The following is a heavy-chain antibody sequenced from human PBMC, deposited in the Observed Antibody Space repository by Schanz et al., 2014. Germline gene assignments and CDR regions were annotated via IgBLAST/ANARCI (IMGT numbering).Heavy chain of an antibody. CDR3: AKGSMAARPLLPTDYYFYGTDI. CDR2: IKQDGSAK. Sequence: EVQLVESGGGLVQPGGSLRLCCVASGFTFSRYWMTWVRQAPGKGLEWVANIKQDGSAKNYVDSVKGRFTISRDNPKNSLCLQMNSLRAEDTAVYYCAKGSMAARPLLPTDYYFYGTDIWGQGTTVTVSS. D-gene: IGHD6-6*01. V-gene: IGHV3-7*01. J-gene: IGHJ6*02. CDR1: GFTFSRYW.